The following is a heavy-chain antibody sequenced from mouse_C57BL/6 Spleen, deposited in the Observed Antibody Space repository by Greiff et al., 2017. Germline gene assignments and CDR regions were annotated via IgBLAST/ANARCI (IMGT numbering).Heavy chain of an antibody. CDR3: ARDSNYEYFDV. V-gene: IGHV1-72*01. CDR1: GYTFTRYW. Sequence: VQLQQSGAELVKPGASVKLSCKASGYTFTRYWLHWVKQRPGRGLEWIGRIDPHSGGTKYNEKFKSKATLTVDKPSSTADMQLSSLTSEDSAVDYGARDSNYEYFDVWGTGTTVTVSS. D-gene: IGHD2-5*01. J-gene: IGHJ1*03. CDR2: IDPHSGGT.